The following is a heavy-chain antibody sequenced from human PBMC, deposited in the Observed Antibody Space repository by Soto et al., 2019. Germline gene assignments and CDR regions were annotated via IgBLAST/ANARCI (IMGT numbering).Heavy chain of an antibody. V-gene: IGHV3-30-3*01. CDR1: GFTFSSYA. CDR2: ISYVGSNK. Sequence: QVQLVESGGGVVQPGRSLRLSCAASGFTFSSYAMHWVRQAPGKGLEWVAVISYVGSNKYYADSVKGRFTISRDNSKNTLYLQMNSLRAEDTAVYYCARDKDVALDVWGQGTTVTVSS. CDR3: ARDKDVALDV. J-gene: IGHJ6*02.